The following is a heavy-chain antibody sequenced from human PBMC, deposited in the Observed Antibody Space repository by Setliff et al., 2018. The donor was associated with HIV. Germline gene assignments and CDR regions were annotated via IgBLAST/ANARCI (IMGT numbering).Heavy chain of an antibody. CDR2: IYYTGST. Sequence: SETLSLTCTVSGGSISTYFWSWVRQTPGKGLEWIGYIYYTGSTSYNPSFRSRVTISVDTSKNQFSLNLSSVTAAETAVYYCARQQGRGSYDFWSGYYTGYNYYFDYWGQGTLVTVSS. V-gene: IGHV4-59*08. J-gene: IGHJ4*02. D-gene: IGHD3-3*01. CDR1: GGSISTYF. CDR3: ARQQGRGSYDFWSGYYTGYNYYFDY.